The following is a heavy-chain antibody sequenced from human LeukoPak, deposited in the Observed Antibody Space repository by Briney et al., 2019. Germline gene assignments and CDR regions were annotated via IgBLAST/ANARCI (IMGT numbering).Heavy chain of an antibody. J-gene: IGHJ2*01. CDR3: ARVADTSAYYGSYWYFDL. Sequence: PSETLSLTCTVSGGSISSSSYYWGWIRQPPGKGLEWIGSIYYSGSTYYNPSLKSRVTISVDTSKNQFSLQLTSLTAADTAVYYCARVADTSAYYGSYWYFDLWGRGTLVTVSS. D-gene: IGHD3-22*01. V-gene: IGHV4-39*07. CDR1: GGSISSSSYY. CDR2: IYYSGST.